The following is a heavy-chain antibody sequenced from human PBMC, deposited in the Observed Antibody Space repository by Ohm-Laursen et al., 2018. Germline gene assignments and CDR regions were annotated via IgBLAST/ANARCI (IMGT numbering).Heavy chain of an antibody. V-gene: IGHV3-7*01. Sequence: SLRLSCAASGFTFSSYWMTWVRQASGKGLEWVANIKEDGSVKQYVDSVEGRFTISRDNAKNTLYLQMNSLRAEDTAVYYCAREETYYDFWSGYWGGSDNWFDPWGQGTLVTVSS. CDR1: GFTFSSYW. CDR3: AREETYYDFWSGYWGGSDNWFDP. J-gene: IGHJ5*02. CDR2: IKEDGSVK. D-gene: IGHD3-3*01.